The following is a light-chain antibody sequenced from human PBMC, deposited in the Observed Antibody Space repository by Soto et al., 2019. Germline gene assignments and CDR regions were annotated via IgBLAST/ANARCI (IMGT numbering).Light chain of an antibody. CDR3: QQYDNWPPT. CDR1: QSVSSN. Sequence: EIVLTQSPATLSLSPGERATLSCRASQSVSSNYLAWYQQKPGQAPRLLIYDASTRATGIPARFSGSGSGTEFTLTINSLQSEDFVVYYCQQYDNWPPTFGQGTRLDIQ. V-gene: IGKV3D-15*01. CDR2: DAS. J-gene: IGKJ5*01.